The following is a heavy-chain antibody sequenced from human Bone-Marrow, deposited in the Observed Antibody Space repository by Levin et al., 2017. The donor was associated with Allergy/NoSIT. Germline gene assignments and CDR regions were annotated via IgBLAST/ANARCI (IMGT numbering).Heavy chain of an antibody. CDR2: VYHTGNA. D-gene: IGHD4-17*01. Sequence: PSETLSLTCSVTGVFIYSGGYDWSWVRQVPGKGLQYIASVYHTGNANYNPSLKSRTTISLDTSKNQFSLKMTSVTDADTAVYYCTRDPDYDRAFDVWGQGTMVIVSS. V-gene: IGHV4-31*03. CDR1: GVFIYSGGYD. J-gene: IGHJ3*01. CDR3: TRDPDYDRAFDV.